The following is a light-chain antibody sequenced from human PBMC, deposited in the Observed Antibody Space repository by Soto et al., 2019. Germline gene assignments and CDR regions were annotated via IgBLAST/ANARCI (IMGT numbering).Light chain of an antibody. CDR1: QSVGRN. CDR2: GTS. J-gene: IGKJ2*01. Sequence: EIVMTQSPVALSVSPGERAALSCRASQSVGRNFAWYQQRPGQAPRVLIYGTSTSATGVPARFSGSGSGTDFTLTISSLQSEDFAVYYCQQYNNWQYTFGQGTRLEIK. CDR3: QQYNNWQYT. V-gene: IGKV3-15*01.